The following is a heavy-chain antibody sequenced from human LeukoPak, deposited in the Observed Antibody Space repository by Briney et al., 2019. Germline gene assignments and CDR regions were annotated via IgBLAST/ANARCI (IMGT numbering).Heavy chain of an antibody. Sequence: GRSLRLSCAASGFTFSSYAMHWVRQAPGKGLEWVAVISYDGSNKYYADSVKGRFTISRDNSKNTLNLQMNSLRAEDTAVYYCARGTTGTTGVVSYFDYWGQGTLVTVSS. CDR3: ARGTTGTTGVVSYFDY. CDR1: GFTFSSYA. V-gene: IGHV3-30*04. CDR2: ISYDGSNK. D-gene: IGHD1-1*01. J-gene: IGHJ4*02.